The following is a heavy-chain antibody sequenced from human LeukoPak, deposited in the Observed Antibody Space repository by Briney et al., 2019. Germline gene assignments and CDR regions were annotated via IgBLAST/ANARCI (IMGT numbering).Heavy chain of an antibody. J-gene: IGHJ3*02. CDR1: GGSFSGYY. V-gene: IGHV4-34*01. CDR2: INHSGST. Sequence: SETLSLTCAVYGGSFSGYYWSWLRQPPGKGLEWIGEINHSGSTNYNPSLKSRVTISVDTSKNQFSLKLSSVTAADMAVFYCARGRGYNAFDIWGQGTMVTVSS. D-gene: IGHD5-18*01. CDR3: ARGRGYNAFDI.